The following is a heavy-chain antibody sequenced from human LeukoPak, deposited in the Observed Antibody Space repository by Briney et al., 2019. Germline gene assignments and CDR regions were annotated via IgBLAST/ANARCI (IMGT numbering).Heavy chain of an antibody. CDR2: IAPYEGDT. CDR1: GYTFTSYG. CDR3: ASNFIRTGYFGEYYLH. V-gene: IGHV1-18*01. Sequence: ASVKVSCKASGYTFTSYGISWVRQAPDQGLEWLGWIAPYEGDTQYTPKLQDRITLTADTATTTVYMELRSLREDDSAVYYCASNFIRTGYFGEYYLHWGQGTQVVVSS. J-gene: IGHJ1*01. D-gene: IGHD3-9*01.